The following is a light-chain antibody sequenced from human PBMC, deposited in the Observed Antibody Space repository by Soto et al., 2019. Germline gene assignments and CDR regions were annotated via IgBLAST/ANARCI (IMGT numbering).Light chain of an antibody. J-gene: IGKJ1*01. Sequence: EIVLTQSPGTLSLSPGERATLSCRASQSVSSSYLAWYQQKPGQAPRLLIYGASSRATGIPDRFSGSGSGTDFTLTISSLQPEDFATYYCQHLNGYPRTFGQGTKVEIK. V-gene: IGKV3-20*01. CDR2: GAS. CDR3: QHLNGYPRT. CDR1: QSVSSSY.